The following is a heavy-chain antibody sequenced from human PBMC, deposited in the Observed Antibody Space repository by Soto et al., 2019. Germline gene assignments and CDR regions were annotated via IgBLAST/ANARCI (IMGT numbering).Heavy chain of an antibody. CDR1: GASITTGGSY. Sequence: PSETLSLTCTVSGASITTGGSYWGWIRQPPGKGLEWIAYMHYDGETFHNPSLRSRITISSYKSKNQFSLRLTSVTAADTAVYYCARTRVGASSPTDFWGQGTLVTVSS. D-gene: IGHD1-26*01. CDR2: MHYDGET. CDR3: ARTRVGASSPTDF. V-gene: IGHV4-31*03. J-gene: IGHJ4*02.